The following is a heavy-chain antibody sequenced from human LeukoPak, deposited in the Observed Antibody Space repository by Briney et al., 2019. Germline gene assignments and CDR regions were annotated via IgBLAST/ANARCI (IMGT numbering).Heavy chain of an antibody. V-gene: IGHV4-39*07. CDR2: IYYSGST. CDR3: ARANGYSYENWFDP. J-gene: IGHJ5*02. CDR1: GVSISSSSYY. Sequence: PSETLSLTCTVSGVSISSSSYYWGWIRQPPGKGLEWIGSIYYSGSTYYNPSLKSRVTISVDTSKNQFSLKLSSVTAADTAVYYCARANGYSYENWFDPWGQGTLVTVSS. D-gene: IGHD5-18*01.